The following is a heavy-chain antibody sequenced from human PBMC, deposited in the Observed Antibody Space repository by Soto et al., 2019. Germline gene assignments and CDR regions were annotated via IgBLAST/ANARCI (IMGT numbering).Heavy chain of an antibody. Sequence: GGSLRLSCAASGFTFSNHWMAWVRQAPGKGLEWVASVKQDGTEIYYVDSVKGRFTISRDNAKNSLFLQLNSLRAEDTAMYYCSRKPGISSGWYYFDYWGQGTLVTVSS. D-gene: IGHD6-19*01. CDR2: VKQDGTEI. V-gene: IGHV3-7*05. CDR3: SRKPGISSGWYYFDY. CDR1: GFTFSNHW. J-gene: IGHJ4*02.